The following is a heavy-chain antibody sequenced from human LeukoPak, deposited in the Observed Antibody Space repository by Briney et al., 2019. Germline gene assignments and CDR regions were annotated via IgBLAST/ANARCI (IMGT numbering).Heavy chain of an antibody. D-gene: IGHD1-26*01. CDR2: ISSSGSTI. CDR1: GFTFSDYY. Sequence: GGSLRLSCAASGFTFSDYYMSWIRQAPGKGLEWVSYISSSGSTIYYADSVKGRFTISRDNAKNSLYLQTNSLRAEDTAVYYCARQGRGSLYYYYYMDVWGKGTTVTVSS. V-gene: IGHV3-11*01. J-gene: IGHJ6*03. CDR3: ARQGRGSLYYYYYMDV.